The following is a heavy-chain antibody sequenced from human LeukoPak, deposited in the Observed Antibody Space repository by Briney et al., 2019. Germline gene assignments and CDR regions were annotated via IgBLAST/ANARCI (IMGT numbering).Heavy chain of an antibody. CDR2: INHGGST. CDR3: ARQAEMATIAFDV. J-gene: IGHJ3*01. Sequence: PSETLSLTCGVYGGSFSDYYWSWIRQPPGKGLEWIGEINHGGSTSYNPSLKRRVTISLGTSKNHFSLKLSSVTAADTAVYYCARQAEMATIAFDVWGQGTMVTVSS. D-gene: IGHD5-24*01. CDR1: GGSFSDYY. V-gene: IGHV4-34*01.